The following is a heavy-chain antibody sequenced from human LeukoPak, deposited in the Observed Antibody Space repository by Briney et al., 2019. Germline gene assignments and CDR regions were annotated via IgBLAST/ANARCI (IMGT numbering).Heavy chain of an antibody. CDR1: GGSISGYY. CDR2: IYYTGSA. CDR3: ATGRHAGRQNFDY. J-gene: IGHJ4*02. Sequence: SETLSLTCTVSGGSISGYYWNWIRQPPGKGLEWIGYIYYTGSADYNPALKSRVTISVDTSKNQFSLRLTSVTAADTAVYYCATGRHAGRQNFDYWGQGTLVTVSS. D-gene: IGHD2-2*01. V-gene: IGHV4-59*01.